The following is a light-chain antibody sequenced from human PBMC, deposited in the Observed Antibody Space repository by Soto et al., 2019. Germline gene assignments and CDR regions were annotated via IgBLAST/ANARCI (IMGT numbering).Light chain of an antibody. Sequence: EIVXXQSPGTXXLSPGERATXXXXASQXVXXSYLAWYQQKPGQAPRLLIYGASSRATGIQDRFSGSGSGTVFTLTITRLEPEDFAVYYSQQYGSSPRTFGQGTKVEIK. CDR1: QXVXXSY. CDR2: GAS. V-gene: IGKV3-20*01. CDR3: QQYGSSPRT. J-gene: IGKJ1*01.